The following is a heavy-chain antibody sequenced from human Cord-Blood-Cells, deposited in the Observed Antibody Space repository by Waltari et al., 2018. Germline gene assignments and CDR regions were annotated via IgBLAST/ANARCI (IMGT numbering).Heavy chain of an antibody. J-gene: IGHJ4*02. CDR3: ARTPSSWYGEYYFDY. D-gene: IGHD6-13*01. CDR2: INHSGST. V-gene: IGHV4-34*01. CDR1: GGSFSGYY. Sequence: QVQLQQWGAGLLKPSETLSLTCAVYGGSFSGYYWSWIRQPPGKGREWIGEINHSGSTNYSPPLKSRVTISGDTSKNQFSLKLSSVTAADTAVYYCARTPSSWYGEYYFDYWGQGTLVTVSS.